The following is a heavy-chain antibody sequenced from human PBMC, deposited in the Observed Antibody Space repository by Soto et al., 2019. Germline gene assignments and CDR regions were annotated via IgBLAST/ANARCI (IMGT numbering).Heavy chain of an antibody. Sequence: SVKVSCQASGGTFSRYAIRSVRQAPGQGLEWMGGIIPIFGTANYAQKFQGRVTITADESTSTAYMELSSLRSDDTAVYYCARGDYGGNSDYWGQGALVTVSS. CDR1: GGTFSRYA. V-gene: IGHV1-69*13. J-gene: IGHJ4*02. CDR3: ARGDYGGNSDY. D-gene: IGHD4-17*01. CDR2: IIPIFGTA.